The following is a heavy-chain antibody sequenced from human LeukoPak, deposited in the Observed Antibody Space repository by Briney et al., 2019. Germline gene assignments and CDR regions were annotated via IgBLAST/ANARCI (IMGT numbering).Heavy chain of an antibody. Sequence: GASVKVSCKASGHTLSDHYMSWVRQAPGQGLEWMGWISPNSGGTNYAQKFQGRVTMTRDASISSVYMELSSLRSDDTAVYYCARSRRLGAFRDAFDIWGQGTMVTVSS. CDR3: ARSRRLGAFRDAFDI. J-gene: IGHJ3*02. CDR1: GHTLSDHY. CDR2: ISPNSGGT. V-gene: IGHV1-2*02. D-gene: IGHD1-26*01.